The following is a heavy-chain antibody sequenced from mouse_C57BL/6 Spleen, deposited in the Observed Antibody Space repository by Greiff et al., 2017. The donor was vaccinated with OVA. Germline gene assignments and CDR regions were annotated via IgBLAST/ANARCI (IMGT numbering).Heavy chain of an antibody. V-gene: IGHV5-4*01. CDR3: ARDGGYDAMDY. J-gene: IGHJ4*01. CDR1: GFTFSSYA. Sequence: EVKLVESGGGLVKPGGSLKLSCAASGFTFSSYAMSWVRQTPEKRLEWVATISGGGSYTYYPDNVKGRFTISRDNAKNNLYLQMSHLKSEDTAMYYCARDGGYDAMDYWGQGTSVTVSS. CDR2: ISGGGSYT.